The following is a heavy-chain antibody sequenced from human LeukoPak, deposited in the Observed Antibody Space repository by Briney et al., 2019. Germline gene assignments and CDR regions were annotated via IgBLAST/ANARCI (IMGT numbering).Heavy chain of an antibody. Sequence: GRSLRLSCAASGFRFSTYGMQWVRQAPGTGLEWVAAIWYDGSDTSYGASVKGRFTISRDNAKNSLYLQMNSLRAEDTAVYYCARGPYMVRGVISPYFDYWGQGTLVTVSS. D-gene: IGHD3-10*01. V-gene: IGHV3-33*01. CDR3: ARGPYMVRGVISPYFDY. CDR2: IWYDGSDT. CDR1: GFRFSTYG. J-gene: IGHJ4*02.